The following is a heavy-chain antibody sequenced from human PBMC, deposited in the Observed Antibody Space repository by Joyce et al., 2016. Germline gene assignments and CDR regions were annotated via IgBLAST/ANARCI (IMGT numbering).Heavy chain of an antibody. CDR1: GYTFNGYY. CDR2: IDPNSGNT. CDR3: ARIRFGQSWH. V-gene: IGHV1-2*02. Sequence: QVQLGQSGAELKKPGASVRVSCQASGYTFNGYYIHWVRQAPGQGLEGLGWIDPNSGNTNYAQKFRGRATMTRDTSIDTAFLEVSGLRSDDTAVYYCARIRFGQSWHWGQGTLVTVSS. D-gene: IGHD3-16*01. J-gene: IGHJ4*02.